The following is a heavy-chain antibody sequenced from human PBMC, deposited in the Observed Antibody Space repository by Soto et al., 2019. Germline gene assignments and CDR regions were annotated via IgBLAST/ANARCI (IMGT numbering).Heavy chain of an antibody. J-gene: IGHJ5*02. CDR2: IIAIFGGA. Sequence: QVQLVQSGAVVKKPGSSVTVSCKASGGMFSDYTISWVRQAPGQGLEWMGGIIAIFGGANYAQKFRGRVTITADKPTSAVYLGLKGLTSEDTAVYSCATKGGCSSADFWRAGWFALWGLGTQVIVSS. V-gene: IGHV1-69*06. D-gene: IGHD3-3*01. CDR1: GGMFSDYT. CDR3: ATKGGCSSADFWRAGWFAL.